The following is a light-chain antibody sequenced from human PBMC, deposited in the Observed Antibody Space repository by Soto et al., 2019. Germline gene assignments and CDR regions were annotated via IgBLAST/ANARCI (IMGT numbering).Light chain of an antibody. J-gene: IGKJ1*01. V-gene: IGKV3-15*01. Sequence: EIVMTRSPSTLSVSPGERAPLSYRASQSVSSNFAWYQQKPGQAPRLLIYSASARATGVPARFSGSGSGTDFTLTISSLQSEDFAVYYCQQYNNWSWTFGQGTKVDIK. CDR3: QQYNNWSWT. CDR2: SAS. CDR1: QSVSSN.